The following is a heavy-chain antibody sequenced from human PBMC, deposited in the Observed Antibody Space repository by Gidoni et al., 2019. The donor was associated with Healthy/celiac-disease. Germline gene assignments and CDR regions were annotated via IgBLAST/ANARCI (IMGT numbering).Heavy chain of an antibody. Sequence: QVQLVQSGAEVKKPGASVKVSCKVSGYTLTELSMHWVRQAPGKGLEWMGGFDPEDGETIYAQKFQGRVTMTEDTFTDTAYMELSSLRSEDTAVYYCATAYCGGDCYGYWYFDLWGRGTLVTVSS. CDR2: FDPEDGET. V-gene: IGHV1-24*01. J-gene: IGHJ2*01. CDR3: ATAYCGGDCYGYWYFDL. CDR1: GYTLTELS. D-gene: IGHD2-21*02.